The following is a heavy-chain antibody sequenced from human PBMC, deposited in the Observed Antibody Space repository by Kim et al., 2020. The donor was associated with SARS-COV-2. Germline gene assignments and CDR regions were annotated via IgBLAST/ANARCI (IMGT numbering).Heavy chain of an antibody. J-gene: IGHJ6*02. D-gene: IGHD6-13*01. CDR1: GFTFSDYY. CDR2: ISSSGSTI. CDR3: ARVRCAAGPFYYYYYGMDD. Sequence: GGSLRLSCAASGFTFSDYYMSWIRQAPGKGLEWVSYISSSGSTIYYADSVKGRFTISRDNAKNSLYLQMNSLRAEDTAVYYCARVRCAAGPFYYYYYGMDDWGQGTTVTVSS. V-gene: IGHV3-11*01.